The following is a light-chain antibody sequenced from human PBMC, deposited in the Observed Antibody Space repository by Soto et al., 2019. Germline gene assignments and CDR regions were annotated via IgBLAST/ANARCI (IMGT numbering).Light chain of an antibody. CDR1: SSDVGSYNL. Sequence: QSVLTQPASVSGSPGQSITISCTGTSSDVGSYNLVPWYQQHPGKAPKLMIYEGSKRPSVVSNRFSGSKSGNTSSLTISGLQAEDEADYYCCSYAGSSTVVFGGGTKLTVL. J-gene: IGLJ2*01. CDR2: EGS. V-gene: IGLV2-23*01. CDR3: CSYAGSSTVV.